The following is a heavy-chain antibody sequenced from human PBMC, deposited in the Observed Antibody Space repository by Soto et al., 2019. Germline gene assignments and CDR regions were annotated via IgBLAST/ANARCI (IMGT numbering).Heavy chain of an antibody. V-gene: IGHV3-30*04. CDR2: LSYDGGAI. CDR1: GFIFSNYA. Sequence: GGSLRLSCAASGFIFSNYAMHWVRQAPGKGLEWVALLSYDGGAIYYADSVKGRFTISRDNSKNTLYLQMNSLRVEDSAVYYCATDQGCTRNSCPNNWLDSWGQGTLVTVSS. J-gene: IGHJ5*01. D-gene: IGHD2-2*01. CDR3: ATDQGCTRNSCPNNWLDS.